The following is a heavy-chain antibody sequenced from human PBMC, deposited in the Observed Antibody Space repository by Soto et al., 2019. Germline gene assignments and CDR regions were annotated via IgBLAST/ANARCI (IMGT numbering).Heavy chain of an antibody. V-gene: IGHV4-59*08. CDR2: IYYSGST. CDR3: ARYSSGWYRIDP. J-gene: IGHJ5*02. Sequence: ISSYYWSWIRQPPGNGLEWIGYIYYSGSTNYTPSLKSRVTISVDTSKNQFSLKLSSVTAADTAVYYFARYSSGWYRIDPWGQGPLVTVPS. CDR1: ISSYY. D-gene: IGHD6-19*01.